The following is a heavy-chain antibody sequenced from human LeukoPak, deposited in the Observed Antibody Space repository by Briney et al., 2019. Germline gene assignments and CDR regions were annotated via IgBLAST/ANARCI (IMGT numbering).Heavy chain of an antibody. CDR2: IYTSGST. CDR3: ARDATAVAGPIDY. J-gene: IGHJ4*02. D-gene: IGHD6-19*01. V-gene: IGHV4-61*02. Sequence: SETLSLTCTVSGGSISSGSYYWSWIRQPAGKGLEWIGRIYTSGSTNYNPSLKSRVTISVDTSKNQFSLKLSSVTAADTAVYYCARDATAVAGPIDYWGQGTLVTVSS. CDR1: GGSISSGSYY.